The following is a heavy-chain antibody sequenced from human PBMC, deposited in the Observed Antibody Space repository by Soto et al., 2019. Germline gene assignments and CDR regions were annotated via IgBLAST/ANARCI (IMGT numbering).Heavy chain of an antibody. CDR2: IYHSGIS. V-gene: IGHV4-30-2*01. Sequence: PSETLSLTCAVSGDSISSGGFSWSWIRQPPGKGLEWIGYIYHSGISFYNPSLKSRVTISVDGSKNQFSLQINSLRAEDTAVYYCAKGGRQWLVTSDFNYWGQGALVTVSS. CDR3: AKGGRQWLVTSDFNY. D-gene: IGHD6-19*01. CDR1: GDSISSGGFS. J-gene: IGHJ4*02.